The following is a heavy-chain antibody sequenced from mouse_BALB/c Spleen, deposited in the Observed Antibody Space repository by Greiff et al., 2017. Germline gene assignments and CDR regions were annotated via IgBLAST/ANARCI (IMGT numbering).Heavy chain of an antibody. CDR3: ARRYGNPYAMDY. D-gene: IGHD2-10*02. CDR1: GYSITSGYY. CDR2: ISYDGSN. V-gene: IGHV3-6*02. Sequence: VQLKESGPGLVKPSQSLSLTCSVTGYSITSGYYWNWIRQFPGNKLEWMGYISYDGSNNYNPSLKNRISITRDTSKNQFFLKLNSVTTEDTATYYCARRYGNPYAMDYWGQGTSVTVSS. J-gene: IGHJ4*01.